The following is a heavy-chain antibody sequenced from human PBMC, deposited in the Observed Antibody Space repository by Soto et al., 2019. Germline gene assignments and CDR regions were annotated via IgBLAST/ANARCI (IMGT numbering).Heavy chain of an antibody. CDR3: ARLLPQGVHYYYYYGMDV. V-gene: IGHV1-46*01. D-gene: IGHD1-1*01. J-gene: IGHJ6*02. Sequence: ASVKVSCKASGYSFTSYYMHWVRQAHGQGLEWMGIINPSGGSTSYAQKFQGRVTMTRDESTSTAYMELSRLRSDDTAVYYCARLLPQGVHYYYYYGMDVWGQGTTVTVSS. CDR1: GYSFTSYY. CDR2: INPSGGST.